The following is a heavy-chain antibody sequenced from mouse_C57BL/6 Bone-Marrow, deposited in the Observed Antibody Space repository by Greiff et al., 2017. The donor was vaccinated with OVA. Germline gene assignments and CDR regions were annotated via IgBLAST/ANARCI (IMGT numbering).Heavy chain of an antibody. CDR3: ATSTVAHYWYCDV. Sequence: VQLQQSGAELVRPGSSVKMSCKTSGYTFTSYGINWVKQRPGQGLEWIGYIYIGNGYTEYNEKIKGKATLTSDTSSSTAYMQLSSLTSEDSAIYFCATSTVAHYWYCDVWGTGTTVTVSS. J-gene: IGHJ1*03. CDR1: GYTFTSYG. CDR2: IYIGNGYT. V-gene: IGHV1-58*01. D-gene: IGHD1-1*01.